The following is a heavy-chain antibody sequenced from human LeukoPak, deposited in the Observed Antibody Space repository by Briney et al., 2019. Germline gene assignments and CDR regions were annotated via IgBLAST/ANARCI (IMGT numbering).Heavy chain of an antibody. CDR3: ARDLYPYGLDV. V-gene: IGHV4-4*02. CDR2: IFYSGST. J-gene: IGHJ6*04. CDR1: GVSFSSSDW. Sequence: PSETLSLTRTVSGVSFSSSDWWTWVRQPPGKGLEWIGEIFYSGSTNYNPSLKSRVTISIDRSKNHFSLKLSSVTAADTAVYYCARDLYPYGLDVWGKGTTVTVSS.